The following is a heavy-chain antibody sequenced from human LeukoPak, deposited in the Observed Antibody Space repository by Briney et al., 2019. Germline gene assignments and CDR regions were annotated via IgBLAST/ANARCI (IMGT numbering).Heavy chain of an antibody. CDR2: ISYDGSNK. CDR1: GFTFSSYG. V-gene: IGHV3-30*18. D-gene: IGHD6-19*01. J-gene: IGHJ6*02. CDR3: AKDLKYSSGWYNYAMDV. Sequence: QPGGSLRLSCAASGFTFSSYGIHWVRQAPGKGLEWVAVISYDGSNKYHADSVKGRFTISRDNSKNTLYLQMNSLRAEDTAVYYCAKDLKYSSGWYNYAMDVWGQGTTVTVSS.